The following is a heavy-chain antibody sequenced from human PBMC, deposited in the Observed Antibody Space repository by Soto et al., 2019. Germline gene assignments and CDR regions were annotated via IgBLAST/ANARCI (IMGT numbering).Heavy chain of an antibody. Sequence: PGGSLRLSCAASGFSFSSYAMSWVRQAPGKGLEWVSTISGSGGSIYYADSAKGRFTISRDNSKNTLYVQMNSLRAEDTAVYSCAKGGGVARPHHFDYWGQGTPVPVP. CDR3: AKGGGVARPHHFDY. J-gene: IGHJ4*02. CDR2: ISGSGGSI. D-gene: IGHD3-16*01. V-gene: IGHV3-23*01. CDR1: GFSFSSYA.